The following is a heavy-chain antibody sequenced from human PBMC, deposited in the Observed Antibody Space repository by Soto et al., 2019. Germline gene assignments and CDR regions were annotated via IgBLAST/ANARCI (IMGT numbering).Heavy chain of an antibody. J-gene: IGHJ4*03. CDR1: GVTFSTSG. Sequence: QVQLVQSGAEVKKPGSSLKVSCKTSGVTFSTSGISWVRQGPGQGLEWMGGIIPLFGTPKYARKFQGRVSITADDCATTTFLELSGLSSDDTAIYYCARVSPSIFGCGNCYRLDSYFDSWGQGSQVVVAS. CDR3: ARVSPSIFGCGNCYRLDSYFDS. V-gene: IGHV1-69*01. CDR2: IIPLFGTP. D-gene: IGHD3-3*02.